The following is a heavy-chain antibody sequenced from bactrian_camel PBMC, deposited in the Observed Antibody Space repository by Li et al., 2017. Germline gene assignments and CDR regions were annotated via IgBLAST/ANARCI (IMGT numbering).Heavy chain of an antibody. CDR1: GDLYSAYH. CDR2: AFSGGMP. J-gene: IGHJ4*01. V-gene: IGHV3S53*01. CDR3: AAELAPCRHISGVASAFY. Sequence: HVQLVESGGGSVQAGGSLRLSCAASGDLYSAYHMAWFRQAPGKEREGVAAAFSGGMPIYADSVKGRFTISKDSANNTLWLQMDSLKPEDTAMYYCAAELAPCRHISGVASAFYWGLGTQVTVS. D-gene: IGHD2*01.